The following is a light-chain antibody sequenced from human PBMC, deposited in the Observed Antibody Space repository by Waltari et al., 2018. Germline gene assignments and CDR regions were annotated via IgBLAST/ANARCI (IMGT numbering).Light chain of an antibody. V-gene: IGLV2-23*02. CDR1: SSDFGGYKL. CDR3: CSYAGSSTLWV. J-gene: IGLJ1*01. Sequence: QSALTQPASVSGSPGQSITISCTGTSSDFGGYKLLSWYQQHPGKAPKLRIYEVSKRPSGVSNRCSGSKSGNTASLTISGLQAEDEAGYYCCSYAGSSTLWVFGTGTKVTVL. CDR2: EVS.